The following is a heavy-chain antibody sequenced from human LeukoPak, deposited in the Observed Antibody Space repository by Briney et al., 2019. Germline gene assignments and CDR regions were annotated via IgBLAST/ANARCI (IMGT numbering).Heavy chain of an antibody. D-gene: IGHD5-12*01. CDR1: GFTFSSYA. CDR2: ISGSGGST. J-gene: IGHJ6*02. Sequence: PGGSLRLSCAASGFTFSSYAMSWVRQAPGKGLEWVSAISGSGGSTYYADSVKGRFTISRDNSKNTLYLQMNSLRAEDTAVYYCAKGMNGYSGYDASTSYYYYGMDVWGQGTTVTVSS. V-gene: IGHV3-23*01. CDR3: AKGMNGYSGYDASTSYYYYGMDV.